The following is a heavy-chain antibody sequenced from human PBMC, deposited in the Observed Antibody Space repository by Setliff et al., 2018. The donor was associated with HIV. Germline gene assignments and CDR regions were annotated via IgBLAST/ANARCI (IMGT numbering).Heavy chain of an antibody. J-gene: IGHJ4*02. CDR1: GYSISNTGHY. V-gene: IGHV4-38-2*01. D-gene: IGHD4-17*01. CDR3: ARHKTHDYDGNSVYFDF. CDR2: IYHTGDT. Sequence: SETLSLTCVVSGYSISNTGHYWGWIRQPPGKGLEWIGSIYHTGDTYDNPSLKNRVTISRDTSKDRFSLNLRSVTAADTAIYYCARHKTHDYDGNSVYFDFWGQGILVSVSS.